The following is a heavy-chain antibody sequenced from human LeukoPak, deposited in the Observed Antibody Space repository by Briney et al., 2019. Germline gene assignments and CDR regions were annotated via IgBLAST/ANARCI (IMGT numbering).Heavy chain of an antibody. J-gene: IGHJ6*04. D-gene: IGHD5-12*01. CDR3: AKARGYSGYDVGGYYYYYYGMDV. CDR2: ISYDGSNK. V-gene: IGHV3-30*18. CDR1: GFTFSSYG. Sequence: PGGSLRLSCAASGFTFSSYGMHWVRQAPGKGLEWVAVISYDGSNKYYADSVKGRFTISRDNSKNTLYLQMNSLRAEDTAVYYCAKARGYSGYDVGGYYYYYYGMDVWGKGTTVTVSS.